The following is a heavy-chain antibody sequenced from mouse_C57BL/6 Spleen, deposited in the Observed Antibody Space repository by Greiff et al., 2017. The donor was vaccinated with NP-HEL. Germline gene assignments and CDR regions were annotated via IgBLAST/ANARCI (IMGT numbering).Heavy chain of an antibody. V-gene: IGHV1-63*01. D-gene: IGHD3-2*02. CDR3: ARGCDSSGHPYDFDY. Sequence: QVQLQQSGAELVRPGTSVKMSCKASGYTFTNYWIGWAKQRPGHGLEWIGDIYPGGGYTNYNEKFKGKATLTADKSSSTAYMQFSSLTSEDSANYYGARGCDSSGHPYDFDYWGQGTTLTVSS. J-gene: IGHJ2*01. CDR2: IYPGGGYT. CDR1: GYTFTNYW.